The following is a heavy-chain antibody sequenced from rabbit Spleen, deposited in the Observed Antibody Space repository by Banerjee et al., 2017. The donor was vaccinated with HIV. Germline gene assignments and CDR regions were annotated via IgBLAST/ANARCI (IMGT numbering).Heavy chain of an antibody. V-gene: IGHV1S45*01. Sequence: QEQGVESGGGLVQPEGSLTLTCTASGFSLSASDFIYWVRQAPGKGLEWIACVYTGSSGNTYYASWAKGRFTISKSSSTTVTLQMTSLTAADTATYFCARDNGSGDYIDVYFDLWGPGTLVTVS. CDR1: GFSLSASDF. D-gene: IGHD1-1*01. J-gene: IGHJ4*01. CDR2: VYTGSSGNT. CDR3: ARDNGSGDYIDVYFDL.